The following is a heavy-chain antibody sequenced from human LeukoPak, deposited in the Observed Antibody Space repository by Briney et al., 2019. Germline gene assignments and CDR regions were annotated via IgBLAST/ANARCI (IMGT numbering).Heavy chain of an antibody. CDR3: ARVSLVAGPFYIDY. J-gene: IGHJ4*02. CDR2: IYHSGST. V-gene: IGHV4-30-2*01. Sequence: PSETLSLTCAVSGGSISSGGYSWSWIRQPPGKGLEWIGYIYHSGSTYYNPSLKSRVTISVDRSKNQFSLKLSSVTAADTAVYYCARVSLVAGPFYIDYWGQGTLVTVSS. CDR1: GGSISSGGYS. D-gene: IGHD6-19*01.